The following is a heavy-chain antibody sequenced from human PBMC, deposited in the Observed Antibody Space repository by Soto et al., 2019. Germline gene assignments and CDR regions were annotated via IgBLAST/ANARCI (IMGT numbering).Heavy chain of an antibody. D-gene: IGHD6-6*01. CDR2: ISGSGCST. Sequence: EVQLLESGGGLVQSGGSLRLSCAASGFTFNNYAMSWVRQAPGKGLEWVSGISGSGCSTYYADSVKGRFTISRENSKNPLFVQMNSLRAEDTAVYYWANAEDISALDPWGQGTLVTVSS. CDR3: ANAEDISALDP. CDR1: GFTFNNYA. V-gene: IGHV3-23*01. J-gene: IGHJ5*02.